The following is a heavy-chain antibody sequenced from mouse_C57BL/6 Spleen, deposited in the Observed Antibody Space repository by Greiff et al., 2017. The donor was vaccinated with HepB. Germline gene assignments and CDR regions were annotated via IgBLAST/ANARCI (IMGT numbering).Heavy chain of an antibody. Sequence: VQLQQPGAELVRPGSSVKLSCKASGYTFTSYWMHWVKQRPIQGLEWIGNIDPSDSETHYNQKFKDKATLTVDKSSSTAYMQLSSLTSEDSAVYYCARSGGYYVRYFDVWGTGTTVTVSS. J-gene: IGHJ1*03. CDR1: GYTFTSYW. CDR2: IDPSDSET. D-gene: IGHD2-3*01. V-gene: IGHV1-52*01. CDR3: ARSGGYYVRYFDV.